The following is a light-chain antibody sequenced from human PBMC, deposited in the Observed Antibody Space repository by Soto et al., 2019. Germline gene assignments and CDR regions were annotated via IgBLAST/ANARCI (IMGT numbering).Light chain of an antibody. CDR3: QRYKSYPWT. V-gene: IGKV1-5*03. CDR2: KAS. CDR1: QSIDSW. Sequence: EIQMTQFPSTMSASVGDRATITGLASQSIDSWLSWYQQKPGKAPKLLMYKASNLESGVTSRFSGSGSETEFTLTISSLQPDDFAIYYCQRYKSYPWTVGQGTKVEIK. J-gene: IGKJ1*01.